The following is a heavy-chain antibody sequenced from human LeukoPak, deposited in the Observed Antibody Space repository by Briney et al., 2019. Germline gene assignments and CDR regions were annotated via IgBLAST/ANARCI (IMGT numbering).Heavy chain of an antibody. D-gene: IGHD3-16*01. CDR2: INPNSGDT. V-gene: IGHV1-2*02. Sequence: ASVKVSCKASGYTFTGYYMHWVRQAPGQGLEWMGWINPNSGDTKFAREFQGRVTMTRDTSISTAYMGLSRLRSDDTAVYYCATQRGSYLWGTDFDYWGQGTLLTVSS. CDR1: GYTFTGYY. J-gene: IGHJ4*02. CDR3: ATQRGSYLWGTDFDY.